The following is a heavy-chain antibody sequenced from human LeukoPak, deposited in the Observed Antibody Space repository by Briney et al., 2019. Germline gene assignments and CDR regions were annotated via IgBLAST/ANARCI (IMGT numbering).Heavy chain of an antibody. V-gene: IGHV4-39*02. J-gene: IGHJ6*02. D-gene: IGHD4-23*01. Sequence: PSETLSLTCIVSGGSISSISSNNYHWGWIRQPPGQELEWIGSIYYSGSTYYNPSLKSRVTISVDTSKSQFSLKLSSVTAADTALYYCAREMGVVTAHGIDVWGQGTTVTVSS. CDR1: GGSISSISSNNYH. CDR3: AREMGVVTAHGIDV. CDR2: IYYSGST.